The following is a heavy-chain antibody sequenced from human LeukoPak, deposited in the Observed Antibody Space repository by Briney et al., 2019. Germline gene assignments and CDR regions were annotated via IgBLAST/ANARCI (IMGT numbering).Heavy chain of an antibody. V-gene: IGHV4-59*01. D-gene: IGHD1-26*01. CDR1: GGSIRSYY. CDR3: ARAYYSGSSSYAFDI. CDR2: IHYSGST. Sequence: SETLSLTCTVSGGSIRSYYWSWTRQPPGKGLEWIGYIHYSGSTNYCPSLKSRVTISVDTSKNQISLKLNSVTAADAAVYYCARAYYSGSSSYAFDIWGQGTMVTVSS. J-gene: IGHJ3*02.